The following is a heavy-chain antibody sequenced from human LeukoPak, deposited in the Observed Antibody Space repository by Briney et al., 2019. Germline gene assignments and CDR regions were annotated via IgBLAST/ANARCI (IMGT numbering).Heavy chain of an antibody. V-gene: IGHV3-21*01. CDR1: GFTFSSYS. J-gene: IGHJ1*01. Sequence: GGSLRLSCAASGFTFSSYSMNGVRQAPGKGLEWVSSISSSSSYIYYADSVKGRFTISRDNAKNSLYLQMNSLRAEATAVYYCARDLSIVGASFQHWGQGTLVTVSS. CDR2: ISSSSSYI. D-gene: IGHD1-26*01. CDR3: ARDLSIVGASFQH.